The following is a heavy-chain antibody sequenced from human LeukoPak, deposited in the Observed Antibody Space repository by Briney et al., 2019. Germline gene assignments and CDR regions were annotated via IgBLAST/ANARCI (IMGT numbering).Heavy chain of an antibody. CDR3: AREVYWNDCYFDY. V-gene: IGHV1-46*01. Sequence: ASVKVSCKASGYTFTIYYMHWVRQPPGQGLEWMGIINPSGGSTSYAQKFQGRVTMTRDTSTSTVYMELSSLRSEDTAVYYCAREVYWNDCYFDYWGQGTLVTVSS. D-gene: IGHD1-1*01. CDR1: GYTFTIYY. J-gene: IGHJ4*02. CDR2: INPSGGST.